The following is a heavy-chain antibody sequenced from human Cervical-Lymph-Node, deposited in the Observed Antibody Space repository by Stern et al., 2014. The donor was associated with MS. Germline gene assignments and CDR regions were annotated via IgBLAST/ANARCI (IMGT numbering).Heavy chain of an antibody. CDR1: GYTFTSYW. CDR2: IFPGGSDI. J-gene: IGHJ4*02. Sequence: VQLVESGPEVKRPGESLKITCQASGYTFTSYWIGWGRQMPGKVLEWIAIIFPGGSDIRYSPSFQGQVTSSADKSSSTAYLQWNNLKASDTAIYYCARQRYFDYWGQGTLVTVSS. CDR3: ARQRYFDY. V-gene: IGHV5-51*01.